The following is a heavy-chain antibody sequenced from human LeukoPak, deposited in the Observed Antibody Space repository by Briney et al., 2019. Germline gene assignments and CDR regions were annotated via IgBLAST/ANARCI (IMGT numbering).Heavy chain of an antibody. V-gene: IGHV1-24*01. CDR2: FDPEDGET. CDR3: ATSGPGNWFDP. Sequence: ASVKVSCKASGYTFTASGLCWVRQAPGQGLEWMGGFDPEDGETIYAQKFQGRVTMTEDTSTDTAYMELSSLRSEDTAVYYCATSGPGNWFDPWGQGTLVTVSS. J-gene: IGHJ5*02. D-gene: IGHD3-10*01. CDR1: GYTFTASG.